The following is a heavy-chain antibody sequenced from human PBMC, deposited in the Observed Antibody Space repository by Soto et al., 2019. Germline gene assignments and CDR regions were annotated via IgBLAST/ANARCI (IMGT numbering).Heavy chain of an antibody. CDR1: VVSISSGGYY. CDR3: ARAVWIQIWQHHYFLY. CDR2: IYYSGST. D-gene: IGHD5-18*01. J-gene: IGHJ4*02. Sequence: PSETLSLTCTFSVVSISSGGYYCSWIRQHPWKGLEWIGYIYYSGSTYYNPSLKSRVTISVDTSKNQFSLKLSSVTAADTAVYYCARAVWIQIWQHHYFLYWGQGTLVNVS. V-gene: IGHV4-31*03.